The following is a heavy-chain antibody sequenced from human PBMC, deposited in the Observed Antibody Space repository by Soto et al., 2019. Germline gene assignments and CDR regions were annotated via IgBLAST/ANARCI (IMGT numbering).Heavy chain of an antibody. D-gene: IGHD3-22*01. CDR2: IVVGSGNT. J-gene: IGHJ5*02. V-gene: IGHV1-58*01. CDR3: AASRDYYESRGSLWFDP. CDR1: GFTFTSSA. Sequence: SVKVSCKASGFTFTSSAVQWVRQARGQRLEWIGWIVVGSGNTNYAQKFQERVTITRDMSTRTAYMELSSLRAEDTAVYYCAASRDYYESRGSLWFDPWGQRTLATVSS.